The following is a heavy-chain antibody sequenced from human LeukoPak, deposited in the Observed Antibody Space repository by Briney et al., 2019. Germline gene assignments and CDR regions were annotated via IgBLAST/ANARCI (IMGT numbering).Heavy chain of an antibody. CDR2: INHSGST. Sequence: PSETLSLTCAVYGGSFSGYYWSWIRQPPGKGLEWIGEINHSGSTNYNPSLKSRVTISVDTSKNQFSLKLSSVTAADTAVYYCARVGYCSGGSCYSYNYYYGMDVWGQGTTVTVSS. D-gene: IGHD2-15*01. V-gene: IGHV4-34*01. CDR1: GGSFSGYY. CDR3: ARVGYCSGGSCYSYNYYYGMDV. J-gene: IGHJ6*02.